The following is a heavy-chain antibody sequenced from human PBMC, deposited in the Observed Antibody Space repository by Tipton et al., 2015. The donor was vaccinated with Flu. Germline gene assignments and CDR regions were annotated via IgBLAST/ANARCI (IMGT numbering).Heavy chain of an antibody. Sequence: VQLVQSGAEVKKPGASVKVSCKASGYTFTSYGISWVRQAPGQGLEWMGWISAYNGNTNYAQKLQGRVTMTTDTSTSTAYMERRSLRSDDTAVYYCARGTDSSSWFYYYYGMDVWGQGTTVTVSS. CDR2: ISAYNGNT. V-gene: IGHV1-18*01. D-gene: IGHD6-13*01. CDR3: ARGTDSSSWFYYYYGMDV. CDR1: GYTFTSYG. J-gene: IGHJ6*02.